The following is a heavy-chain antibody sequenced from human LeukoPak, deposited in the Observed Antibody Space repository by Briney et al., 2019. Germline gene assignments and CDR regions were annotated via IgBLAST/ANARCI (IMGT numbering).Heavy chain of an antibody. V-gene: IGHV3-30*18. CDR2: ISYDGSNK. CDR3: AKDPTPYYNFYGMDV. J-gene: IGHJ6*02. Sequence: QPGRSLRLSCAASGFAFSSYGMHWVRQAPGKGLEWMAVISYDGSNKYYADFVKGRFTISRDNSKNTLYLQMNSLRAEDTAVYYCAKDPTPYYNFYGMDVWGQGTTVAVSS. CDR1: GFAFSSYG.